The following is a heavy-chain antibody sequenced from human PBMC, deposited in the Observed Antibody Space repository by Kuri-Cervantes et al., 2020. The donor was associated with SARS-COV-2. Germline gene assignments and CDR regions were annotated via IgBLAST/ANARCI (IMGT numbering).Heavy chain of an antibody. CDR2: ISYDGSNK. CDR3: ARDLSWAAAGSLDY. V-gene: IGHV3-30-3*01. CDR1: GFTFSSYA. J-gene: IGHJ4*02. Sequence: GGSLRLSCAASGFTFSSYAMHWVRQAPGKGLEWVAVISYDGSNKYYADSVKGRFTISRDNSKNTLYLQMNSLRAGDTAVYYCARDLSWAAAGSLDYWGQGTLVTVSS. D-gene: IGHD6-13*01.